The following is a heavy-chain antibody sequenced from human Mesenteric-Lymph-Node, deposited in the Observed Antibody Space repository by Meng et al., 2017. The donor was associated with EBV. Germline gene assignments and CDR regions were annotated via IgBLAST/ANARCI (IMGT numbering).Heavy chain of an antibody. D-gene: IGHD4-17*01. CDR1: GGSISSGGYY. Sequence: QVQLQESGPGLVKPSQTLSLTCAVSGGSISSGGYYWSWIRQPPGKGLEWIGYIYYSGSTYYNPSLKSRVTISVDKSKNQFSLQLTSVTVADTAVYFCARNGDYNPGLFWGQGTLVTVSS. V-gene: IGHV4-31*09. CDR3: ARNGDYNPGLF. J-gene: IGHJ4*02. CDR2: IYYSGST.